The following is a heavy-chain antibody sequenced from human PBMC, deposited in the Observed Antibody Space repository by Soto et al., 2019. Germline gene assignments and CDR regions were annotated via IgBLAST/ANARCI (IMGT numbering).Heavy chain of an antibody. Sequence: QVQLVQSGAEEKKPGASVKVSCKASGYTFTSYAMHWVRQAPGQRLEWMGWINAGNGNTKYSQKFQGRVTITRDTSGSTPYWGLGSRGSEDTAVYYWGRGARQGGGDYWGQGTLVTVSS. V-gene: IGHV1-3*05. D-gene: IGHD3-16*01. CDR2: INAGNGNT. J-gene: IGHJ4*02. CDR1: GYTFTSYA. CDR3: GRGARQGGGDY.